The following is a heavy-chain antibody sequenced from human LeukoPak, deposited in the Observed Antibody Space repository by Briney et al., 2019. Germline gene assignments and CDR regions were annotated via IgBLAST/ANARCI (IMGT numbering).Heavy chain of an antibody. D-gene: IGHD2-15*01. CDR2: IIPIFGTA. CDR1: GGTFSSYA. CDR3: ARDLEPTIKTYCSGGSCYLNWFDP. V-gene: IGHV1-69*13. Sequence: ASVKVSCKASGGTFSSYAISWVRQAPGQGREWIGGIIPIFGTANYAQKFQGRVTITADESTSTAYMELSSLRSEDTAVYYCARDLEPTIKTYCSGGSCYLNWFDPWGQGTLVTVSA. J-gene: IGHJ5*02.